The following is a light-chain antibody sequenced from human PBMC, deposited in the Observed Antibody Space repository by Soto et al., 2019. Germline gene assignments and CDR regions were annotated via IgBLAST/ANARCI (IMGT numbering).Light chain of an antibody. Sequence: EIVLTQSPSTLSVSPVERVTLSFRASENVDINLAWYQQKPGQAPRLLIYGASTRATDMPGTFSGRGSGTEFTLTISSLRSEDFAVYYCQQYKNWPRTFGRGTKVDIK. CDR2: GAS. V-gene: IGKV3-15*01. CDR1: ENVDIN. CDR3: QQYKNWPRT. J-gene: IGKJ4*02.